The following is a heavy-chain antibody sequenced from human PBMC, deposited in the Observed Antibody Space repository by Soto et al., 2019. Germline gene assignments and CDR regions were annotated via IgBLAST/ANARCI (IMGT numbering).Heavy chain of an antibody. Sequence: QVQLVESGGGVVQPGRSLRLSCAASGFTFSSYAMHWVRQAPGKGLEWVAVISYDGSNKYYADSVKGRFTISRDNSKNTLYLQMNSLRAEDTAVYYCASGTDDYGDYGEPGGAFDIWGQGTMVTVSS. CDR2: ISYDGSNK. CDR1: GFTFSSYA. V-gene: IGHV3-30-3*01. D-gene: IGHD4-17*01. J-gene: IGHJ3*02. CDR3: ASGTDDYGDYGEPGGAFDI.